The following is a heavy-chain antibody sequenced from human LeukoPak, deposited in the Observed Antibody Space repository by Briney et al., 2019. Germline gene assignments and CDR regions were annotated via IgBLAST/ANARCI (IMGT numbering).Heavy chain of an antibody. V-gene: IGHV4-61*08. CDR3: ARALLRPWFDP. J-gene: IGHJ5*02. CDR2: IYYSGST. CDR1: GGSISSGDYY. Sequence: SETLSLTCTVSGGSISSGDYYWSWIRQPPGKGLEWIGYIYYSGSTNYNPSLKSRVTISVDTSKNQFSLKLSSVTAADTAVYYCARALLRPWFDPWGQGTLVTVSS. D-gene: IGHD3-22*01.